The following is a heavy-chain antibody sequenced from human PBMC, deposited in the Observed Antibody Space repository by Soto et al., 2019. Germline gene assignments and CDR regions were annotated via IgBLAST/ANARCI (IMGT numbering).Heavy chain of an antibody. Sequence: GGSLRLSCAASGFTFSSYAMSWVRQAPGKGLEWVSAISGSGGSTYYADSVKGRFTISRDNSKNTLYLQMNSLRAEDTAVYYCAKDSDGYSSGWYAYWGQGTLVTVSS. CDR1: GFTFSSYA. CDR2: ISGSGGST. V-gene: IGHV3-23*01. J-gene: IGHJ4*02. CDR3: AKDSDGYSSGWYAY. D-gene: IGHD6-19*01.